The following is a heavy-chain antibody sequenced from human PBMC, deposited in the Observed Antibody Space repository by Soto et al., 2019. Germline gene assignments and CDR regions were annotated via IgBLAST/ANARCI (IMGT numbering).Heavy chain of an antibody. CDR2: IAANGGAA. CDR3: GKDTNGDYVGAFDI. J-gene: IGHJ3*02. V-gene: IGHV3-23*01. Sequence: PGGSLRLSCAASGFTFSNYAMSWVRPAPGKGPEWVAGIAANGGAAYLADSVKGRFTISRDNSKNTLYLQMNSLRPDDTALYYCGKDTNGDYVGAFDICGQGTMVTVS. D-gene: IGHD4-17*01. CDR1: GFTFSNYA.